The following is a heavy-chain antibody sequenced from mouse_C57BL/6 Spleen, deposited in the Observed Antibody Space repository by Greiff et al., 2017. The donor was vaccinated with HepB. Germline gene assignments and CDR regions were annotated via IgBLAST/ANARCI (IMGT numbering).Heavy chain of an antibody. CDR1: GYTFTDYY. J-gene: IGHJ2*01. CDR3: ARALNYYGSSYDFDY. V-gene: IGHV1-19*01. D-gene: IGHD1-1*01. CDR2: INPYNGGT. Sequence: EVKLVESGPVLVKPGASVKMSCKASGYTFTDYYMNWVKQSHGKSLEWIGVINPYNGGTSYNQKFKGKATLTVDKSSSTAYMELNSLTSEDSAVYYCARALNYYGSSYDFDYWGQGTTLTVSS.